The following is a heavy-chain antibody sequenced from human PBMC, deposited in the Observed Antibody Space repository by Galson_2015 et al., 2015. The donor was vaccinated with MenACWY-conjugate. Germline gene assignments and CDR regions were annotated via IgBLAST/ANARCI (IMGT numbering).Heavy chain of an antibody. CDR1: GFTFSSYG. CDR2: ISYDGSNK. D-gene: IGHD5-12*01. J-gene: IGHJ4*02. V-gene: IGHV3-30*18. CDR3: AKAPGRGYDFRFGY. Sequence: SLRLSCAASGFTFSSYGMHWVRQAPGKGLEWVAVISYDGSNKYYADSVKGRFTISRDNSKNTLYLQMNSLRAEDTAVYYCAKAPGRGYDFRFGYWGQGTLVAVSS.